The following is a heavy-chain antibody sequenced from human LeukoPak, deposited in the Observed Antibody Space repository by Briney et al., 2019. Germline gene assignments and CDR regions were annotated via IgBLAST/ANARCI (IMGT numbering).Heavy chain of an antibody. CDR1: GYTFTGYY. J-gene: IGHJ5*02. CDR2: INTNSGGT. V-gene: IGHV1-2*02. CDR3: ARGRYYDSSGYAWFDP. Sequence: ASVKVSCKASGYTFTGYYMHWVRQAPGQGLEWMGWINTNSGGTNYAQKFQGRVTMTRDTSISTAYMELSRLRSDDTAVYYCARGRYYDSSGYAWFDPWGQGTLVTVSS. D-gene: IGHD3-22*01.